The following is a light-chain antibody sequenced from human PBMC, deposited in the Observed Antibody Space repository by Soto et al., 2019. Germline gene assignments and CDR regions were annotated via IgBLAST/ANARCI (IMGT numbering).Light chain of an antibody. CDR1: SSDVGGYNY. J-gene: IGLJ3*02. CDR3: CSYAGSYTWV. V-gene: IGLV2-11*01. Sequence: QSALTQPRSVSGSPGQSVTISCTGISSDVGGYNYVSWYQQHPGKAPKLMIYDVSKRPSGVPDRFSGSKSGNTASLTISGLQAEVEADYYCCSYAGSYTWVFGGGTKLTVL. CDR2: DVS.